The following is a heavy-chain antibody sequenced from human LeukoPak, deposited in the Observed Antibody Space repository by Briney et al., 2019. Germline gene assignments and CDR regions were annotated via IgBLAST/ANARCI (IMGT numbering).Heavy chain of an antibody. J-gene: IGHJ6*02. CDR1: GGSFSGYY. CDR2: IYYSGST. V-gene: IGHV4-59*01. D-gene: IGHD4-23*01. CDR3: ARVLGGGHRSYYYYYGMDV. Sequence: SETLSLTCAVYGGSFSGYYWSWIRQPPGKGLEWIGYIYYSGSTNYNPSLKSRVTISVDTSKNQFSLKLSSVTAADTAVYYCARVLGGGHRSYYYYYGMDVWGQGTTVTVSS.